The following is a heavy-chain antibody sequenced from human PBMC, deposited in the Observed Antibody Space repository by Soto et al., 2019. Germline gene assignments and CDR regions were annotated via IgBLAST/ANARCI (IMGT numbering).Heavy chain of an antibody. D-gene: IGHD4-4*01. CDR3: ARAADYSFLHCGMDV. J-gene: IGHJ6*02. CDR1: GGSISSYY. V-gene: IGHV4-59*01. CDR2: IYYSGST. Sequence: PSETLSLTCTVSGGSISSYYWSWIRQPPGKGLEWIGYIYYSGSTNYNPSLKSRVTISVDTSKNQFSLKLSSVTAADTAVYYCARAADYSFLHCGMDVWGQGTTVTVSS.